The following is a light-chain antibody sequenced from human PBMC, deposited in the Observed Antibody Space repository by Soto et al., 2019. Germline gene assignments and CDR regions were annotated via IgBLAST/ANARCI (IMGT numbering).Light chain of an antibody. CDR2: DVS. Sequence: ALTQPASVSGSPGQSITISCTGTSSDVGGHNYVSWYQQHPGKAPKLMIYDVSNRPSGVSNRFSGSKSGNTASLTISGLQAEDEADCYCSSYTSSSTYVFGTGTKFTVL. V-gene: IGLV2-14*01. J-gene: IGLJ1*01. CDR3: SSYTSSSTYV. CDR1: SSDVGGHNY.